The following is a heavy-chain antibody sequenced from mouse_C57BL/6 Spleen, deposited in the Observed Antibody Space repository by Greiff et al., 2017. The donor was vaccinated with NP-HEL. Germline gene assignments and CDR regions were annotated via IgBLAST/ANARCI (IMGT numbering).Heavy chain of an antibody. CDR2: IYSGDGDT. Sequence: VQLQESGAELVKPGASVKISCKASGYAFCSYWMNWVKRRPGKGLEWIGQIYSGDGDTYYNGKFKGKATLTADKSSSTAYMQLSSLTSEDSAFYFCARLGTGTDFDYWGQGTTLTVSS. V-gene: IGHV1-80*01. D-gene: IGHD4-1*01. CDR1: GYAFCSYW. J-gene: IGHJ2*01. CDR3: ARLGTGTDFDY.